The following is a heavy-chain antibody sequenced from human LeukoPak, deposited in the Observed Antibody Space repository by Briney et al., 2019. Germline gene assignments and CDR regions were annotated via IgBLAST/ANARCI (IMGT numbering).Heavy chain of an antibody. Sequence: SETLSLTCTVSGASVGSAGYYWRWLRQPPGGGLEWIGYIYYISNTNYNPSLKSRVTMSVDPSKNQFSLKLNSVTAADTAVYYCARTQSQSGSYRYYFGYWGQGTLVTVSS. J-gene: IGHJ4*02. CDR2: IYYISNT. V-gene: IGHV4-61*08. CDR3: ARTQSQSGSYRYYFGY. CDR1: GASVGSAGYY. D-gene: IGHD1-26*01.